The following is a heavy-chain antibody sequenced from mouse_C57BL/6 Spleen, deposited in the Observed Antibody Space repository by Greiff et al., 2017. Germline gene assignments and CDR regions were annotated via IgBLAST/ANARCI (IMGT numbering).Heavy chain of an antibody. Sequence: ESGPGLVKPSQSLSLTCSVTGYSITSGYYWNWIRQFPGNKLEWMGYISYDGSNNYNPSLKNRISITRDTSKNQFFLKLNSGTTEDTATYYCARAPGITTVVATGYFDVWGTGTTVTVSS. D-gene: IGHD1-1*01. CDR2: ISYDGSN. V-gene: IGHV3-6*01. CDR1: GYSITSGYY. J-gene: IGHJ1*03. CDR3: ARAPGITTVVATGYFDV.